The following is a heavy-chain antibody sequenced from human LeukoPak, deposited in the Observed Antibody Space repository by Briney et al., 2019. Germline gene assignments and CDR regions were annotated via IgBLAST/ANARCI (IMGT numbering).Heavy chain of an antibody. J-gene: IGHJ4*02. CDR2: IYYRGST. V-gene: IGHV4-59*08. CDR1: GGSMSSYY. Sequence: SETLSLTCTVSGGSMSSYYWSWIRQPPGKGLEWIAYIYYRGSTSYNPSLKSRVTILVDTSNNQFSLKLSSVTAADTAVYYCARHVGGGSSTGFDIWGQGTLVTVSS. CDR3: ARHVGGGSSTGFDI. D-gene: IGHD2-2*01.